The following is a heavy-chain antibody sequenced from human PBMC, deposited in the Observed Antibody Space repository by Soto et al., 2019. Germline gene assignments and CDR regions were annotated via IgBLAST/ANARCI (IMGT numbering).Heavy chain of an antibody. J-gene: IGHJ6*02. D-gene: IGHD6-13*01. CDR3: AREGYSSSWPVENRQIYYYYYGMDV. Sequence: QVQLVQSGAEVKKPGASVKVSCKASGYTFTSYGISWVRQAPGQGLEWMGWISTYNGNTNYAQKLQGRVTMTTDTSTSTAYMELRSLRSDDTAVYYCAREGYSSSWPVENRQIYYYYYGMDVWGQGTTVTVSS. CDR1: GYTFTSYG. CDR2: ISTYNGNT. V-gene: IGHV1-18*01.